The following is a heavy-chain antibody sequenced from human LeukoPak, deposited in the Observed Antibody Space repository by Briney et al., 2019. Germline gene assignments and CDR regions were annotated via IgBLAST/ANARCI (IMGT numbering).Heavy chain of an antibody. CDR2: ISPDGSSA. J-gene: IGHJ4*02. D-gene: IGHD6-19*01. CDR3: ARDPSGWHSMDY. V-gene: IGHV3-74*01. CDR1: EFSFSSYW. Sequence: PGGSLRLSCEASEFSFSSYWMHWVRQAPGKGLVWVSRISPDGSSASYADSVRGRFTISRDNAKNTLYLQMKSLRAEETAVYYCARDPSGWHSMDYWGQGNLVTVSS.